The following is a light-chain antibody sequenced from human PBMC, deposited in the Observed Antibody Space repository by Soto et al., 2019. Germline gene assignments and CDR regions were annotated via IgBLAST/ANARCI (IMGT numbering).Light chain of an antibody. J-gene: IGKJ1*01. V-gene: IGKV1-33*01. CDR2: DAS. CDR3: QQYDNLLRT. CDR1: QDISNY. Sequence: DIQMTQSPSSLSASVGDRVTITCQASQDISNYLNWYQQKPGKAPKLLIYDASNLGTGVPSRFSGSGSGTDFTFTISSLQPEDIATYYCQQYDNLLRTFGQGTKVEIK.